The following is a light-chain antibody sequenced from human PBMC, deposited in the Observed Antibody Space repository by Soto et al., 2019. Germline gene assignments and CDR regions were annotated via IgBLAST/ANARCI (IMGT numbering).Light chain of an antibody. CDR1: SSNIGSNY. J-gene: IGLJ2*01. CDR2: RNN. V-gene: IGLV1-47*02. CDR3: AAWDDSLSGPV. Sequence: QSVLTQPPSASGTPGQRVTISCSGSSSNIGSNYVYWYRQLPGTAPKLLIYRNNHRPSGVPDRFSGSKSGTSASLAISGLRSEGEAHHYCAAWDDSLSGPVFGGGTKVTVL.